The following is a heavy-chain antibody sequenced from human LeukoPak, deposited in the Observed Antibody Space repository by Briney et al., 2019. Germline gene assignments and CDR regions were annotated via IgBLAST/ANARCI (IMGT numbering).Heavy chain of an antibody. CDR1: GGSISSSSYY. CDR3: AQYGSGSYYNGAY. CDR2: IYYSGST. J-gene: IGHJ4*02. V-gene: IGHV4-39*01. Sequence: SETLSLTCTVSGGSISSSSYYWGWIRQPPGKGLEWIGSIYYSGSTYYNPSLKSRVTISVDTSKNQFSLKLSSVTAADTAVYYCAQYGSGSYYNGAYWGQGTLVTVSS. D-gene: IGHD3-10*01.